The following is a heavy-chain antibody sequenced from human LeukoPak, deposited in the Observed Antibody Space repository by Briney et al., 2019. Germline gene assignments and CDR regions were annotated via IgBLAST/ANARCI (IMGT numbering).Heavy chain of an antibody. Sequence: GGSLRLSCAASGFTFSSYWMHWVRQAPGKGLEWVAVISYDGSNKYYADSVRGRFTISRDNSNNALFLQMNSLRAEDTAVYYCARAGRQLVNLDYWGQGTLVTVSS. CDR1: GFTFSSYW. CDR2: ISYDGSNK. V-gene: IGHV3-30-3*01. D-gene: IGHD6-13*01. CDR3: ARAGRQLVNLDY. J-gene: IGHJ4*02.